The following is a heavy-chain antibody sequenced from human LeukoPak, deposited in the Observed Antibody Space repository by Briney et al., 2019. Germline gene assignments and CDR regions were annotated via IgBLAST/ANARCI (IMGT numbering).Heavy chain of an antibody. J-gene: IGHJ4*02. D-gene: IGHD1-26*01. Sequence: PGGSLRLSCAASGFTFSNYGMHWARQAPGKGLEWVAVIWYDGSYKYYVDSVKGRFTISRDNSKNTLYLQMNSLRAEDTAVYYCAKPTRGSGSFLIDYWGQGTLVTVSS. CDR1: GFTFSNYG. CDR3: AKPTRGSGSFLIDY. CDR2: IWYDGSYK. V-gene: IGHV3-33*06.